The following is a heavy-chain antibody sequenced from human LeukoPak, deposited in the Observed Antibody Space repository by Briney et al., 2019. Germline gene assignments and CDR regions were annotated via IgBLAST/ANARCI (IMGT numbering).Heavy chain of an antibody. V-gene: IGHV5-51*01. CDR1: GYSFTSYW. Sequence: GGSLQISCKGAGYSFTSYWIGWGRRMPGKGPEGMGIIYPGDSDTRYSPSFQGQVTISADKSISTAYLQWSSLKASDTAMYYCARRGTGDTAMDPWGQGTLVTVSS. CDR3: ARRGTGDTAMDP. J-gene: IGHJ5*02. CDR2: IYPGDSDT. D-gene: IGHD5-18*01.